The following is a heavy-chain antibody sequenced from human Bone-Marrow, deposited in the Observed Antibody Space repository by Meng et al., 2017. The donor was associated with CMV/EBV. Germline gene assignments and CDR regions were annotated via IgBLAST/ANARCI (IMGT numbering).Heavy chain of an antibody. J-gene: IGHJ4*02. V-gene: IGHV1-18*01. Sequence: ASVKVSCKASGYTFTSYGISWVRQAPGQGLEWMGWISAYNGNTNYAQKLQGRVTMTTDTSTSTAYMELRSLRSEDTAMYYCARNAEANTNYQSPDYWGQGTLVTVSS. CDR3: ARNAEANTNYQSPDY. D-gene: IGHD2-2*01. CDR1: GYTFTSYG. CDR2: ISAYNGNT.